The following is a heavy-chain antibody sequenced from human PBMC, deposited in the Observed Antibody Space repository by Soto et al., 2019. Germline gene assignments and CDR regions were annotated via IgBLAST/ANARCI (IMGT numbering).Heavy chain of an antibody. CDR2: ISSSSSTI. J-gene: IGHJ3*02. CDR3: ARDVYVVVTAPHDAFDI. Sequence: GGSLRLSCAASGFTFSSYSMNWVRQAPGKGLEWVSYISSSSSTIYYADSVKGRFTISRDNAKNSLYLQMNSLRAEDTAVYYCARDVYVVVTAPHDAFDIWGQGTMVTVSS. D-gene: IGHD2-21*02. V-gene: IGHV3-48*04. CDR1: GFTFSSYS.